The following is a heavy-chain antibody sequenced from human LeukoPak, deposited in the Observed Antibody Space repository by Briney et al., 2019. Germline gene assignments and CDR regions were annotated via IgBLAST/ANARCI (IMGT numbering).Heavy chain of an antibody. D-gene: IGHD2-2*01. J-gene: IGHJ4*02. Sequence: GGSLRLSCAASGFTFSSYWMSWVRQAPGKGLEWVANIKQDGSEKYYVDSVKGRFTISRDNAKNSLYLQMNCLRAEDTAVYYCARIPEVVPAATYYFDYWGQGTLVTVSS. CDR3: ARIPEVVPAATYYFDY. CDR2: IKQDGSEK. CDR1: GFTFSSYW. V-gene: IGHV3-7*03.